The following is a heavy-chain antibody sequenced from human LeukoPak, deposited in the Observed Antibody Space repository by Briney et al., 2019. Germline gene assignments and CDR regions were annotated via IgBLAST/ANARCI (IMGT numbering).Heavy chain of an antibody. CDR3: SLLAVASPQDY. V-gene: IGHV3-48*03. D-gene: IGHD6-19*01. CDR2: ISSSGSTM. Sequence: PGGSLRLSCAASGFTFSTYEMHWVRQAPGKGLEWVSDISSSGSTMYYADSVKGRFTTSRDNAKNLLYLQMHSLRAEDTAVYHCSLLAVASPQDYWGQGTLVTVSS. CDR1: GFTFSTYE. J-gene: IGHJ4*02.